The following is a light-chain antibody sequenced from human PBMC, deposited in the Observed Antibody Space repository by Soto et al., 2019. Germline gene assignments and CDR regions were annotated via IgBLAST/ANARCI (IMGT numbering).Light chain of an antibody. V-gene: IGKV1-33*01. J-gene: IGKJ3*01. Sequence: DIQMTQSPSSLSASIGDRASFTCQAIQDISKFLNWYQHKPGQAPSLLIYDASKSHFGVPSRFSGSGSGTDFILTISSLQPEDNATYYCQQYANRPYTFGPGTKVDVK. CDR3: QQYANRPYT. CDR2: DAS. CDR1: QDISKF.